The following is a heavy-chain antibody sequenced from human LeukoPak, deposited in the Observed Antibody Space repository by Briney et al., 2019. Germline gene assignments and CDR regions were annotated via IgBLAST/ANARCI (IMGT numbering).Heavy chain of an antibody. V-gene: IGHV4-34*01. CDR3: ARHEAYYYDSSGYYGIYYYYGMDV. D-gene: IGHD3-22*01. J-gene: IGHJ6*02. CDR2: IYYSGST. Sequence: SETLSLTCAVYGGSFSGYYWSWIRQPPGKGLEWIGSIYYSGSTYYNPSLKSRVTISVDTSKNQFSLKLSSVTAADTAVYYCARHEAYYYDSSGYYGIYYYYGMDVWGQGTTVTVSS. CDR1: GGSFSGYY.